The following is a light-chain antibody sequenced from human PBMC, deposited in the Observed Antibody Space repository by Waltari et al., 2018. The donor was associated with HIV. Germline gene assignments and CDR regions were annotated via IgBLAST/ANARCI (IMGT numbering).Light chain of an antibody. V-gene: IGLV3-1*01. CDR2: QDS. J-gene: IGLJ2*01. CDR1: KLGDQY. CDR3: QAWDSSTVV. Sequence: SYELTQPPPVSVSPAQTASIPCSGDKLGDQYACWDQQKTGQSPVLVIYQDSKRPSGIPERFSGSNSGNTATLTISGTQAMDEADYYWQAWDSSTVVVGGGTKLTVL.